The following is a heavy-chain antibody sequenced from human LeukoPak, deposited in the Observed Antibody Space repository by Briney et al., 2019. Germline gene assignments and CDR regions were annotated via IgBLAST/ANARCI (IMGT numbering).Heavy chain of an antibody. J-gene: IGHJ6*02. CDR2: ISAYNGNT. CDR1: GYTFTSYG. D-gene: IGHD6-13*01. Sequence: ASVKVSCKASGYTFTSYGISWVRQAPGQGLEWMGWISAYNGNTNYAQKLQGRVTMTRNTSISTAYMELSSLRSEDTAVYYCARDSSSWSYYYYGMDVWGQGTTVTVSS. CDR3: ARDSSSWSYYYYGMDV. V-gene: IGHV1-18*01.